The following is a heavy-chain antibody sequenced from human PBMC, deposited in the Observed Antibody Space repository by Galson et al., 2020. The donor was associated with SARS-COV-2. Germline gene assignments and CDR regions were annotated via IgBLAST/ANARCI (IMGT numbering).Heavy chain of an antibody. J-gene: IGHJ6*03. CDR2: LYIVGGT. CDR1: GVSVNNNY. V-gene: IGHV3-53*01. CDR3: ARGSYGEDRRALYAMDV. Sequence: GGSLRLSCAASGVSVNNNYMSWVRQAPGKGLEWVSLLYIVGGTYYAASVKGRFTISRDNSRNTLYLQMNSLGAEDTALYYSARGSYGEDRRALYAMDVWGKGTTGAVAS. D-gene: IGHD4-17*01.